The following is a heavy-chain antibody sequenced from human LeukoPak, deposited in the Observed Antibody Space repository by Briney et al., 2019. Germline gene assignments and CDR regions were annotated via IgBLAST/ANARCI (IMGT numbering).Heavy chain of an antibody. CDR2: IYYSGST. J-gene: IGHJ3*02. CDR3: AREGVVVPDAFDI. Sequence: SETLSLTCTVSGGSISSSSYYWGWIRQPPGKGLEWIGSIYYSGSTYYNPSLKSRVTISVDTSKNQFSLKLSSVTAADTAVYYCAREGVVVPDAFDIWGQGTMVTVSS. CDR1: GGSISSSSYY. D-gene: IGHD2-15*01. V-gene: IGHV4-39*07.